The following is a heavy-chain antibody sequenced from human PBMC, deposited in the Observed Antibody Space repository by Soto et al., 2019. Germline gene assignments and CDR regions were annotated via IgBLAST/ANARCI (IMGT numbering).Heavy chain of an antibody. CDR3: AKDTVYYDILTGYHRVYGMDV. CDR2: ISYDGSNK. V-gene: IGHV3-30*18. J-gene: IGHJ6*01. CDR1: GFTFSSYG. Sequence: QVQLVESGGGVVQPGRSLRLSCAASGFTFSSYGMHWVRQAPGKGLEWVAVISYDGSNKYYADSVKGRFTISRDNSKNTLYLQMNSLRAEDTAVYYCAKDTVYYDILTGYHRVYGMDVW. D-gene: IGHD3-9*01.